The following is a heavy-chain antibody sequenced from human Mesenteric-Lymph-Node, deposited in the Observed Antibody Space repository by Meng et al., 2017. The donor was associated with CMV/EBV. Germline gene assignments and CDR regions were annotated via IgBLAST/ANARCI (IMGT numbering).Heavy chain of an antibody. CDR2: INPNSGGT. D-gene: IGHD3-3*01. CDR3: ARDKPGAIFDGMDV. J-gene: IGHJ6*02. CDR1: GYTFTSYD. V-gene: IGHV1-2*02. Sequence: ASVKVSCKASGYTFTSYDINWVRQAPGQGLEWMGWINPNSGGTNYAQKFQGRVTMTRDTSISTAYMELSRLRSDDTAVYYCARDKPGAIFDGMDVWGQGTTVTVSS.